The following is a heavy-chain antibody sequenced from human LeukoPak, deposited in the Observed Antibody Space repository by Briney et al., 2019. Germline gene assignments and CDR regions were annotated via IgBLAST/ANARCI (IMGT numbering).Heavy chain of an antibody. V-gene: IGHV1-18*01. CDR1: GYTFTSYG. D-gene: IGHD2-21*02. Sequence: ASVKVSCKASGYTFTSYGISWVRQAPGQGLEWMGWISAYNGNTNYAQKLQGRVTMTTDTSTSTAYIELRSLRSDDTAVYYCARDPGNLAYCGGDCYPNFDYWGQGTLVTVSS. CDR2: ISAYNGNT. CDR3: ARDPGNLAYCGGDCYPNFDY. J-gene: IGHJ4*02.